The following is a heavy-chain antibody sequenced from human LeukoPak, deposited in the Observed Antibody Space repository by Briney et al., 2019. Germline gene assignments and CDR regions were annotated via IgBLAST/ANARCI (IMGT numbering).Heavy chain of an antibody. D-gene: IGHD6-19*01. CDR2: IYGGGDI. CDR1: GFTVSSSY. Sequence: GGSLRLSCTASGFTVSSSYMTWVRQAPGKGLDWVSLIYGGGDIFYSDSVKARFTISRHNSENTLYLQMNNLRAEDTAVYYCARVGVGTVAGNYFDDWGQGTLVTVSS. J-gene: IGHJ4*02. V-gene: IGHV3-53*04. CDR3: ARVGVGTVAGNYFDD.